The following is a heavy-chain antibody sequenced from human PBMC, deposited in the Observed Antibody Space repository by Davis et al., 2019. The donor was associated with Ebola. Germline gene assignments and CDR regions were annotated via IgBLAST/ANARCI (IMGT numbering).Heavy chain of an antibody. D-gene: IGHD2-15*01. Sequence: PSETLSLTCTVSGGSISSSSYYWGWIRQPPGKGLEWIGSIYYSGSTYYNPSLKSRVTISVDTSKNQFSLKLNSVTAADTAVYYCATERCVGGRCWGQGTPVTVSS. CDR1: GGSISSSSYY. CDR2: IYYSGST. J-gene: IGHJ4*02. CDR3: ATERCVGGRC. V-gene: IGHV4-39*01.